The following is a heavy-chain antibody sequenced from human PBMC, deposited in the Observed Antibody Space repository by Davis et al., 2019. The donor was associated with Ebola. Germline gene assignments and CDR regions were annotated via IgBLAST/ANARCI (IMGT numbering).Heavy chain of an antibody. D-gene: IGHD1-26*01. V-gene: IGHV1-46*03. CDR1: GYTFTNSY. CDR2: INATCCST. Sequence: ASVKVSCKASGYTFTNSYMHWVLQSLGQGLERMGIINATCCSTSYAQRVQGRVTMTRDTSTSTVYMELSSLRSEDTAVYYCARETIVGDTTRKYFFDCWGQGTLVTVSS. CDR3: ARETIVGDTTRKYFFDC. J-gene: IGHJ4*02.